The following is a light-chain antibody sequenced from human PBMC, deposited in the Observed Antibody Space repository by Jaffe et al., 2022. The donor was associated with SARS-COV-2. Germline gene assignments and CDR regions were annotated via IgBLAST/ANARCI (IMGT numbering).Light chain of an antibody. CDR3: CCRDINTAHVL. Sequence: SSELTQDPAVSVALGRTVRITCQGDKLRGSSASWYQQKPGQAPVVVVFSGDKRPSGIPNRFSGSTSGSAAYLTIAGAQAGDEADYYCCCRDINTAHVLFGGGTKVTVL. CDR2: SGD. CDR1: KLRGSS. J-gene: IGLJ3*02. V-gene: IGLV3-19*01.